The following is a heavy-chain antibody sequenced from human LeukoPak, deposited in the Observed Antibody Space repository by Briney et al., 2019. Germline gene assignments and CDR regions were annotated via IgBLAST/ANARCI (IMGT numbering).Heavy chain of an antibody. Sequence: PSETLSLTCAVYGGSFSGYYWSWIRQPPGKGLEWIGEINHSGSTNYNPSLKSRVTISVDTSKNQFSLKLSSVTAADTAVYYCARLEAAAGTPYFDYWGQGTLVTVSS. CDR2: INHSGST. CDR1: GGSFSGYY. V-gene: IGHV4-34*01. D-gene: IGHD6-13*01. CDR3: ARLEAAAGTPYFDY. J-gene: IGHJ4*02.